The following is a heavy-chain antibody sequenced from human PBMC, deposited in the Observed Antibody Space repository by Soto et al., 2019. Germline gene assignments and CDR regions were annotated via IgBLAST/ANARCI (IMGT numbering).Heavy chain of an antibody. CDR2: FDPEDGET. V-gene: IGHV1-24*01. Sequence: ASVKVSCKVSGYTLTELSMHWVRQAPGKGLEWMGGFDPEDGETIYAQKFQGRVTMTEDTSTDTAYMDLSSLRSEDTAVYYCATVGLRYFDWLLFDYWGQGTLVTVSS. CDR1: GYTLTELS. J-gene: IGHJ4*02. D-gene: IGHD3-9*01. CDR3: ATVGLRYFDWLLFDY.